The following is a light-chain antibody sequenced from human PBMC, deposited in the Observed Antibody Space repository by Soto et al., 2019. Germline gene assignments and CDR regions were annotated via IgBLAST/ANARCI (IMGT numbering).Light chain of an antibody. J-gene: IGKJ4*01. CDR2: GAS. V-gene: IGKV3-20*01. Sequence: EFVLTQSPGKLSLSPGERATLSCRASQSISSSFLAWYQQKPGQAPRLLIYGASSRGTGIPDRFSGSGSGTDLTLNISRLEPEEFAVYYCQRYGSSPPLTFGGGTKVEIK. CDR3: QRYGSSPPLT. CDR1: QSISSSF.